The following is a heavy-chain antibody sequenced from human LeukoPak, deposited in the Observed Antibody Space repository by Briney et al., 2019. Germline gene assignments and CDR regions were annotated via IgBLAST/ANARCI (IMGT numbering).Heavy chain of an antibody. CDR1: GYTLTELS. Sequence: ASVKVSCKVSGYTLTELSMHWVRQAPGKGLEWMGGFDPEDGETIHAQKFQGRVTMTEDTSTDTAYMELSSLRSEDTAVYYCATVSSSGYYYGLDYWGQGTLVTVSS. CDR3: ATVSSSGYYYGLDY. J-gene: IGHJ4*02. V-gene: IGHV1-24*01. CDR2: FDPEDGET. D-gene: IGHD3-22*01.